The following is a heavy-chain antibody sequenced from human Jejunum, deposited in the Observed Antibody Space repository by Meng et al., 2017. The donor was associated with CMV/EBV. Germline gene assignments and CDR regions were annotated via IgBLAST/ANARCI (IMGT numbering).Heavy chain of an antibody. D-gene: IGHD1-26*01. CDR1: FAFTSSW. J-gene: IGHJ5*02. CDR3: ARGLSMVGIAGSWCDP. V-gene: IGHV3-7*01. CDR2: INPDGSVK. Sequence: FAFTSSWMNGGRQAPGKGLEWVANINPDGSVKQYVDSVKGRFSVSRDNAKNSLYLQMNSLRAEDMAVYYCARGLSMVGIAGSWCDPWGQGTLVTVSS.